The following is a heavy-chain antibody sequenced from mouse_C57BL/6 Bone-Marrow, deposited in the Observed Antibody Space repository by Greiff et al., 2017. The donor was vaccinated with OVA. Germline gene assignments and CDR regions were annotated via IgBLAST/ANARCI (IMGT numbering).Heavy chain of an antibody. CDR3: ARGGVTTVEGSY. V-gene: IGHV1-61*01. Sequence: QVQLQQPGAELVRPGSSVKLSCKASGYTFTSYWMDWVKQRPGQGLEWIGNIYPSDSETHYNQKFKDKSTLTVDKSSSTAYMQLSSLTSEDSAVYYCARGGVTTVEGSYWGQGTSVTVSS. CDR2: IYPSDSET. CDR1: GYTFTSYW. J-gene: IGHJ4*01. D-gene: IGHD1-1*01.